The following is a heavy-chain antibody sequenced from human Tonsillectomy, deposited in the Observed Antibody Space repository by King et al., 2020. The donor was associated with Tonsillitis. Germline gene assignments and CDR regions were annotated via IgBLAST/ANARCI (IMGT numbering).Heavy chain of an antibody. J-gene: IGHJ6*03. D-gene: IGHD4-11*01. CDR3: ARGDINLYYYYYYMDV. Sequence: VQLQQWGAGLLKPSETLSLTCAVYGGSFSGYYWNWIRQPPGKGLEWIGEINHSGSTNYNPSLKSRVTISVDTSKNQFSLKLNSVTAADTAVYYCARGDINLYYYYYYMDVWGKGTTVTVSS. CDR1: GGSFSGYY. CDR2: INHSGST. V-gene: IGHV4-34*01.